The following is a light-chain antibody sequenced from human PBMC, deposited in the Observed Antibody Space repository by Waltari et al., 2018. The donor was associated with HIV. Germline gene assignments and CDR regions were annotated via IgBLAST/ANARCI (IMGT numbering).Light chain of an antibody. CDR2: YDS. V-gene: IGLV3-10*01. J-gene: IGLJ2*01. CDR1: ALPQKY. Sequence: SYELTQPPSVSVSPGQTARITCSGDALPQKYAYWYQQNSGQAPVLVIYYDSKRPSGSPERFSGYSPGTMATLTISGAQVEHEADYYCYSTDSSGNGEVFCGGTKLTVL. CDR3: YSTDSSGNGEV.